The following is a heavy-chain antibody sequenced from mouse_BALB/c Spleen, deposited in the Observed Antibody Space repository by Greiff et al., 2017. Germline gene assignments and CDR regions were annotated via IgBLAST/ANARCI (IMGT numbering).Heavy chain of an antibody. V-gene: IGHV1-69*02. D-gene: IGHD2-2*01. CDR2: IYPSDSYT. CDR1: GYTFTSYW. Sequence: VKLQQPGAELVRPGASVKLSCKASGYTFTSYWINWVKQRPGQGLEWIGNIYPSDSYTNYNQKFKDKATLTVDKSSSTAYMQLSSPTSEDSAVYYCTRGGYEGDYWGQGTTLTVSS. CDR3: TRGGYEGDY. J-gene: IGHJ2*01.